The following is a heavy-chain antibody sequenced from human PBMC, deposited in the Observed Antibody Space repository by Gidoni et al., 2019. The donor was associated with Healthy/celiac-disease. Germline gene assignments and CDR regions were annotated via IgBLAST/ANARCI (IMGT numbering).Heavy chain of an antibody. CDR2: IIPIFGTA. CDR1: GGTFSSYA. D-gene: IGHD1-26*01. Sequence: QVQLVQSGAEVKKPGSSVKVSCKASGGTFSSYAISWVRQAPGQGLEWMGGIIPIFGTANYAQKFQGRVTITADESTSTAYMELSSLRSEDTAVYYCARDLAQYSGSYCGAFDIWGQGTMVTVSS. CDR3: ARDLAQYSGSYCGAFDI. V-gene: IGHV1-69*01. J-gene: IGHJ3*02.